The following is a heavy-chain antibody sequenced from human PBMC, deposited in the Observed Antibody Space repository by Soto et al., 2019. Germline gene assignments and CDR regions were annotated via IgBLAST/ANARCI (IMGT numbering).Heavy chain of an antibody. J-gene: IGHJ5*02. CDR2: IKQDGSKK. CDR3: ARGVFCSSTSCPRGWFDP. CDR1: GFTFSSYW. Sequence: EVQLVESGGGLVQPGGSLRLSCAASGFTFSSYWMSWVRQAPGKGLEWVANIKQDGSKKYHVDSVKGRFTISRDNAKNSLYLQMSGLRAEDTAVYYWARGVFCSSTSCPRGWFDPWGQGTLVTVSS. D-gene: IGHD2-2*01. V-gene: IGHV3-7*05.